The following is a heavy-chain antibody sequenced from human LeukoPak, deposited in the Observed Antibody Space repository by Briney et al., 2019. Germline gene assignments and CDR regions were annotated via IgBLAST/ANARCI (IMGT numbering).Heavy chain of an antibody. Sequence: SETLSLTCTVSGGSISSYYWSWIRQPPGKGLEWIGYIYYSGSTNYNPSLKSRVTISVDTSKNQFSLKLSSVTAADTAVYYCARAVTYSNYGLDYWGQGTLVTVSS. D-gene: IGHD4-11*01. J-gene: IGHJ4*02. CDR1: GGSISSYY. V-gene: IGHV4-59*01. CDR2: IYYSGST. CDR3: ARAVTYSNYGLDY.